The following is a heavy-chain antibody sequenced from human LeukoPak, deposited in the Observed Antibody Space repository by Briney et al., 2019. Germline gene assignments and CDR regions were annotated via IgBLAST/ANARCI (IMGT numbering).Heavy chain of an antibody. V-gene: IGHV3-23*01. Sequence: GGPQRLSCAASGNLLSRHHMSGVRQARGRRVQWVRLFSGSGGQRYYGDSVKGRFTISRDNSTNRLYLQMNSLRPEDTAVYYCAKGGAATMRDGYNYYYYYMEVWGRGTTVTVSS. CDR2: FSGSGGQR. CDR1: GNLLSRHH. D-gene: IGHD5-24*01. CDR3: AKGGAATMRDGYNYYYYYMEV. J-gene: IGHJ6*03.